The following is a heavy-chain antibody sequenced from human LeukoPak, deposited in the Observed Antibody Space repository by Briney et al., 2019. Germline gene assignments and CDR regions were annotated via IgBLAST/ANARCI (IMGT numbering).Heavy chain of an antibody. CDR2: IYHTGTT. J-gene: IGHJ4*02. D-gene: IGHD2-15*01. V-gene: IGHV4-59*01. Sequence: PSETLSLTCTVSGDSFSSYYWNWIRQPPGKGLEWIGYIYHTGTTNCNPSLKSRVTISVDTSKKQFSLKLTSVTAADTAVYFCAREVRGDFDYWGQGTLVTVSS. CDR1: GDSFSSYY. CDR3: AREVRGDFDY.